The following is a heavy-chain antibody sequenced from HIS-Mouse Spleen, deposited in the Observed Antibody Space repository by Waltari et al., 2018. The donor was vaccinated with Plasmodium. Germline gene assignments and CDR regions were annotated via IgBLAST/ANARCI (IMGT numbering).Heavy chain of an antibody. CDR2: MNPNSGNT. J-gene: IGHJ6*02. V-gene: IGHV1-8*01. D-gene: IGHD1-1*01. Sequence: QVQLVQSGAEVKKPGASVKVSCQASGYSLTSYDTNRVRQATGQWLEGMGWMNPNSGNTGYAQKFQGRVTMTRNTSISTAYMELSSLRSEDTAVYYCATYNWNYYYYGMDVWGQGTTVTVSS. CDR3: ATYNWNYYYYGMDV. CDR1: GYSLTSYD.